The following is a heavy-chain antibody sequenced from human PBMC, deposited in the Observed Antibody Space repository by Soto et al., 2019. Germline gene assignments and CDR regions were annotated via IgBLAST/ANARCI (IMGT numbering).Heavy chain of an antibody. CDR2: IYYSGST. CDR1: GGSISSGGYY. J-gene: IGHJ6*02. Sequence: QVQLQESGPGLVKPSQTLSLTCTVSGGSISSGGYYWSWIRQHPGKGLEWIGYIYYSGSTYYNPPLKSRVTISVDTSKNQFSLKLSSVTAADTAVYYCARDSTITYYYYGMDVWGQGTTVTVSS. CDR3: ARDSTITYYYYGMDV. V-gene: IGHV4-31*03. D-gene: IGHD5-12*01.